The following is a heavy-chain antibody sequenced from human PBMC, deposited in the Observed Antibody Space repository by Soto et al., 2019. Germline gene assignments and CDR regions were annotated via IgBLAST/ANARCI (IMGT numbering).Heavy chain of an antibody. CDR1: GFTFSSYG. V-gene: IGHV3-33*01. CDR3: ARERWAPYTAMVRVAYYYYGMDV. CDR2: IWYDGSNK. Sequence: QVQLVESGGGVVQPGRSLRLSCAASGFTFSSYGMHWVRQAPGKGLEWVAVIWYDGSNKYYADSVKGRFTISRDNSKNTLYLQMNSLRAEDTAVYYWARERWAPYTAMVRVAYYYYGMDVWGQGTTVTVSS. J-gene: IGHJ6*02. D-gene: IGHD5-18*01.